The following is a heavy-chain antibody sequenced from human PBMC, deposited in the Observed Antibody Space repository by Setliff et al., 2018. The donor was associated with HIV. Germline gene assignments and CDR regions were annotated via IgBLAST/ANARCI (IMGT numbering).Heavy chain of an antibody. Sequence: SETLSLTCTVSSGYMSGHFWTWVRQTPGEGLEWIGNIYLGETTNYNPSLKSRATISLDTSKRQFSLHLTSVTAADTAVYYCARESLNLGELSSNPDASDIWGQGTMVTVSS. CDR2: IYLGETT. CDR1: SGYMSGHF. V-gene: IGHV4-59*11. CDR3: ARESLNLGELSSNPDASDI. D-gene: IGHD3-16*02. J-gene: IGHJ3*02.